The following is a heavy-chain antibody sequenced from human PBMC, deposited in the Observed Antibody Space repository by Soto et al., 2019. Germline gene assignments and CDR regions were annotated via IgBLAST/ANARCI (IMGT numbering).Heavy chain of an antibody. Sequence: LSLTCTVSGGSISRGGYYWSWVRQAPGKGLEWVSAISGSGGSTYYADSVKGRFTISRDNSKNTLYLQMNSLRAEDTAVYYCAKDTTGTTLEWFGPWGQRTLVTVSS. V-gene: IGHV3-23*01. CDR1: GGSISRGGYY. CDR2: ISGSGGST. D-gene: IGHD1-7*01. J-gene: IGHJ5*02. CDR3: AKDTTGTTLEWFGP.